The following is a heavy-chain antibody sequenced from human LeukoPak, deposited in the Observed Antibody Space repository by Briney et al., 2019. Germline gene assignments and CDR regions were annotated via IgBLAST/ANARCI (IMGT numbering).Heavy chain of an antibody. D-gene: IGHD6-13*01. V-gene: IGHV1-2*02. CDR3: AIGEQLGYAFDI. CDR2: INPNSGGT. J-gene: IGHJ3*02. Sequence: ASLWAAFGASGYSFTVYFMEWVVQATEQGLEWMGWINPNSGGTNYAQKFQGRVTMTRDTSISTAYMELSRLRSDDTAVYYCAIGEQLGYAFDIWGQGTMVTVSS. CDR1: GYSFTVYF.